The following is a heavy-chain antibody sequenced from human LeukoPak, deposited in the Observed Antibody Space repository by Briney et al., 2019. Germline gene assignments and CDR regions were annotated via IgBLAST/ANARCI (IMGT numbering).Heavy chain of an antibody. CDR2: ISGEGGGT. CDR3: AKDGVSGSGSSAPPDY. V-gene: IGHV3-43*01. CDR1: GVTFDDYT. Sequence: PGGSLRLSCAASGVTFDDYTMHWGRQGPGKGLGWVSLISGEGGGTYYADSVKGRFSISRDNSQNSLYLQMNTLRTEDTALYYCAKDGVSGSGSSAPPDYWGQGTLVTVSS. D-gene: IGHD3-10*01. J-gene: IGHJ4*02.